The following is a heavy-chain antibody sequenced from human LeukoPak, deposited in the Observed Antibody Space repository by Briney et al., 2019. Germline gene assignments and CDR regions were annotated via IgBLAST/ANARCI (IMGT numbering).Heavy chain of an antibody. J-gene: IGHJ6*02. CDR2: IKQDGSEK. Sequence: GGALRLSCAASGFTFSSYWMSWVRQAPGKGLEGVANIKQDGSEKYYVDSVKGRFTISRDNAKNSLYLQMNSLRAEDTAVYYCARDLGDIVATIRYYYGMDVWGQGTTVTVSS. CDR1: GFTFSSYW. V-gene: IGHV3-7*01. D-gene: IGHD5-12*01. CDR3: ARDLGDIVATIRYYYGMDV.